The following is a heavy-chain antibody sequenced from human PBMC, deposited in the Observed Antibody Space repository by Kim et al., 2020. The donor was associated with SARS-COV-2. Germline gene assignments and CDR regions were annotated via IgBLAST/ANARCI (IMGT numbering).Heavy chain of an antibody. D-gene: IGHD6-6*01. CDR1: GGSFSGYY. Sequence: SETMSLTCAVYGGSFSGYYWSWIRQPPGKGLEWIGEINHSGSTNYNPSLKSRVTISVDTSKNQFSLKLSSVTAADTAVYYCARESMDSSSPFDYWGQGTLVTVSS. V-gene: IGHV4-34*01. CDR3: ARESMDSSSPFDY. J-gene: IGHJ4*02. CDR2: INHSGST.